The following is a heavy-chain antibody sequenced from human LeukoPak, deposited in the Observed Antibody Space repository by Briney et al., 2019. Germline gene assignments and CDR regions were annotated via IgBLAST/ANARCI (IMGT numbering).Heavy chain of an antibody. CDR1: GFTFSSYA. CDR2: ISGSGGST. CDR3: AINRLYYYDSSGSAYYFDY. V-gene: IGHV3-23*01. Sequence: GGSLRLSCAASGFTFSSYAMSWVRQAPGKRLEWVSAISGSGGSTYYANSVKGRFTISRDNSKNTLYLQMNSLRAEDTAVYYCAINRLYYYDSSGSAYYFDYWGQGTLVTVSS. D-gene: IGHD3-22*01. J-gene: IGHJ4*02.